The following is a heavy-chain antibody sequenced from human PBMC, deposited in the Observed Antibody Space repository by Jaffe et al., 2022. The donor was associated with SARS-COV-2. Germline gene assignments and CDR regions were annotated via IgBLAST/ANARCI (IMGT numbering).Heavy chain of an antibody. V-gene: IGHV3-33*01. D-gene: IGHD6-19*01. J-gene: IGHJ5*02. CDR2: IFYDGSKK. CDR3: ARGAGAVAGSFDP. CDR1: GFTFSSYG. Sequence: QMQLVQSGGGVVQTGRSLRLSCAASGFTFSSYGMHWVRQAPGKGLEWVAIIFYDGSKKYYADSVKGRFTISRDNSKNTVSLQMNSLGAEDTAVYYCARGAGAVAGSFDPWGQGTLVTVSS.